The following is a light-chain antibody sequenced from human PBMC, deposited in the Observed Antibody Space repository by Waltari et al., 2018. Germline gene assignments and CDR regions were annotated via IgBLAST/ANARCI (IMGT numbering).Light chain of an antibody. V-gene: IGKV3-20*01. Sequence: EIVLTQSPATLSLSPGERATLSCRASQSVNNYLAWFQQKPGQAPRLLIQGASSRATGIPDRISGSGSETDFTLTISGLEPQDVAVYYCQQYSSSPLTFGPGTKVDIK. CDR1: QSVNNY. CDR3: QQYSSSPLT. J-gene: IGKJ3*01. CDR2: GAS.